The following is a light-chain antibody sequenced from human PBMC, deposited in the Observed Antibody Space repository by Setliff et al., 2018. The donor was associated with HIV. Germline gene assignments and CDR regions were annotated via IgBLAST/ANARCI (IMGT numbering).Light chain of an antibody. CDR2: WAS. CDR3: QQHYSPPWT. J-gene: IGKJ1*01. V-gene: IGKV4-1*01. Sequence: DIVMTQSPDSLAVSLGERATINCKSSQSVLYSSNNKNYLAWYQQKPGQPPTLLIYWASTRESGVPDRFSGSGSGADFTLTISSLQSEDVAVYYCQQHYSPPWTFGQGTKVDIK. CDR1: QSVLYSSNNKNY.